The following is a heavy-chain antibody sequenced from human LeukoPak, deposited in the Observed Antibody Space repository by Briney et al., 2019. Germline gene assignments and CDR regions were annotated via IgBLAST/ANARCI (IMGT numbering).Heavy chain of an antibody. Sequence: SETLSLTCTVSGGSISSSSYYWGWIRQPPGKGLEWIGSIYYSGSTYYNPSLKSRVTISVDTSKNQFSLKLSSVTAADTAVYYCAREYYYDNSGYWNWGQGTLVTVSS. D-gene: IGHD3-22*01. CDR3: AREYYYDNSGYWN. J-gene: IGHJ4*02. V-gene: IGHV4-39*07. CDR2: IYYSGST. CDR1: GGSISSSSYY.